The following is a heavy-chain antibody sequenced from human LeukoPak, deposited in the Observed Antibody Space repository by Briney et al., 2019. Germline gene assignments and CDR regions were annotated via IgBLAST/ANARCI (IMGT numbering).Heavy chain of an antibody. J-gene: IGHJ4*02. D-gene: IGHD3-16*02. Sequence: GGSLRLSCAASGFTFDDYAMHWVRQAPGKGLEWVSGISWNSGSIGYADSVKGRFTISRDNAKNSLYLQMNSLRAEDTALYYCAKDSSRLGGLSYPIHWGQGTLVTVSS. CDR3: AKDSSRLGGLSYPIH. CDR1: GFTFDDYA. CDR2: ISWNSGSI. V-gene: IGHV3-9*01.